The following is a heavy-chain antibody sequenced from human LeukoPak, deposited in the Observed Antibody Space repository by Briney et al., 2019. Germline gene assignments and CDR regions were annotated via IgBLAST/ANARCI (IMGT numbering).Heavy chain of an antibody. D-gene: IGHD3-10*01. Sequence: GGSLRLSCAASGFTFSSYPMDWVRQAPGKGLEWVAAVSFDGTIKYYADSVRGRLTISRDNSKNTLYLQMNSLRAEDTAVYYCARQITMVRGVIIISRRRPNWFDPWGQGTLVTVSS. CDR3: ARQITMVRGVIIISRRRPNWFDP. V-gene: IGHV3-30*01. CDR2: VSFDGTIK. CDR1: GFTFSSYP. J-gene: IGHJ5*02.